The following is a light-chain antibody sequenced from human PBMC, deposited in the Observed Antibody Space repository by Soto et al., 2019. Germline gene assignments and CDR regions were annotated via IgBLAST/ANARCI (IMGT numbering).Light chain of an antibody. CDR3: SSYTSSSTLDV. J-gene: IGLJ1*01. CDR2: EVS. V-gene: IGLV2-14*01. CDR1: SSDIGGSNY. Sequence: QSVLTQPASVSGSPGQSITISCTGTSSDIGGSNYVSWYQQHPGKAPKLMIYEVSNRPSGISNRFSGSKSGNTASLTISGIQAEDEADYYCSSYTSSSTLDVFGTGTKLTVL.